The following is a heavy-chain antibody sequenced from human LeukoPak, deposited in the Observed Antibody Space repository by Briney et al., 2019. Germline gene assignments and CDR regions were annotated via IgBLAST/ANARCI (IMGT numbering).Heavy chain of an antibody. Sequence: GGSLRLSCAASGFTFSSYAMHWVRQAPGKGLEWVAVIWYDGTNKYYADSVKGRFTISRDSSKSTLYLQMNGLRAEDTALYYCARAAYDSSGYLTLWGQGTLVTVSS. CDR2: IWYDGTNK. CDR3: ARAAYDSSGYLTL. J-gene: IGHJ4*02. D-gene: IGHD3-22*01. CDR1: GFTFSSYA. V-gene: IGHV3-33*01.